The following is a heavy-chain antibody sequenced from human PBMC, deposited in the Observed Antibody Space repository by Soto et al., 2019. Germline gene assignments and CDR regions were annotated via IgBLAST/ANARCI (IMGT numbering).Heavy chain of an antibody. D-gene: IGHD3-3*01. CDR2: IYHSGST. Sequence: SETLSLTCAVSSGSISSSNWWSWVRQPPGKGLEWIGEIYHSGSTNYNPSLKSRVTISVDKSKNQFSLKLSSVTAADTAVYYCARNPYDFWSGYFLDYWGQGTLVTVSS. J-gene: IGHJ4*02. CDR1: SGSISSSNW. CDR3: ARNPYDFWSGYFLDY. V-gene: IGHV4-4*02.